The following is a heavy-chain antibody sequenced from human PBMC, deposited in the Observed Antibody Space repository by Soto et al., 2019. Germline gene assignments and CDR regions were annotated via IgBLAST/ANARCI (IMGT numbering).Heavy chain of an antibody. Sequence: PGGSLRLSCAASGFTFSSYWMSWVRQAPGKGLEWVANINRDGSDKYYVDSVKGRFTISRDNAKNSLYLQMNSLRAEDTAVCYCASLKGSSSSVDYWGQGTLVTVSS. J-gene: IGHJ4*02. CDR3: ASLKGSSSSVDY. CDR2: INRDGSDK. CDR1: GFTFSSYW. D-gene: IGHD6-6*01. V-gene: IGHV3-7*01.